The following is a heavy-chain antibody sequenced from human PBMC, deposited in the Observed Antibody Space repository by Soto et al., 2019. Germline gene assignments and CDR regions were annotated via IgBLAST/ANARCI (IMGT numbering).Heavy chain of an antibody. CDR1: GFNFSAYG. CDR3: ARSGDVAVGWFDP. J-gene: IGHJ5*02. V-gene: IGHV3-21*02. Sequence: EVQLVESGGGLVKPGQSLRLSCTASGFNFSAYGMSWVRQAPGKGLEWVSSITFSSLYIYYAESVRGRFVISRDDSKSSLFLQMDSLKTEDTAFYYCARSGDVAVGWFDPWGQGTQVTVSS. D-gene: IGHD3-10*01. CDR2: ITFSSLYI.